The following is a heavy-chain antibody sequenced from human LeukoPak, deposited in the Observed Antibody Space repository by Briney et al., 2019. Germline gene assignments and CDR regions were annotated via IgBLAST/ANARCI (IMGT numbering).Heavy chain of an antibody. J-gene: IGHJ5*02. V-gene: IGHV3-23*01. CDR2: IGGSGGST. Sequence: GGSLRLSCAASGFTFSTYATSWVRQAPGKGLEWVSGIGGSGGSTYYADSVKGRFTISRDNSKNTLYLQMNNLRADDTAVYYCANSYDFWSAYSSWGQGALVTVSS. CDR3: ANSYDFWSAYSS. D-gene: IGHD3-3*01. CDR1: GFTFSTYA.